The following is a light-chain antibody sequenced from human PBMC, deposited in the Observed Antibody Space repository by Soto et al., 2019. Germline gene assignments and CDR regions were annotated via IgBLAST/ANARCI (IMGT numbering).Light chain of an antibody. CDR1: QDINNS. Sequence: DIQITQSLSSLSASVGDRVTITCQASQDINNSLNWYQQRPGEAPKLLVYDASIMEAGVPSRFSGRGFWTTFTLTISSLQPEDLATYFCQQFDNLPLPFGGGPKLELK. CDR3: QQFDNLPLP. V-gene: IGKV1-33*01. CDR2: DAS. J-gene: IGKJ4*01.